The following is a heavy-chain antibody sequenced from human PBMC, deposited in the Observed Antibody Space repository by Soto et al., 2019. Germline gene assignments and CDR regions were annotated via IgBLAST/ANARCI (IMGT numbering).Heavy chain of an antibody. D-gene: IGHD2-21*02. V-gene: IGHV3-21*01. CDR2: ISSSYYI. Sequence: EVQLVESGGGLVKPGGSLRLSCAASGFTFSSYTMKWVRQAPGKGLEWVASISSSYYIKYADSVKVRFTISRDNAKNSLYLQMNSVRAEDTAVYYCARGDVVVLTATSNFDYWGQGTLVTVSS. CDR3: ARGDVVVLTATSNFDY. CDR1: GFTFSSYT. J-gene: IGHJ4*02.